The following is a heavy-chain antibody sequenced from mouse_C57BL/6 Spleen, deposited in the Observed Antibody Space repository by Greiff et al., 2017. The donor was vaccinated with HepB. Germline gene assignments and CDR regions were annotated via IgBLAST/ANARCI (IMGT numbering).Heavy chain of an antibody. V-gene: IGHV10-1*01. D-gene: IGHD2-1*01. CDR1: GFSFNTYA. Sequence: EVQLQESGGGLVQPKGSLKLSCAASGFSFNTYAMNWVRQAPGKGLEWVARIRSKSNNYATYYADSVKDRFTISRDDSESMLYLQMNNLKTEDTAMYYCVRQGGNHEAMDYWGQGTSVTVSS. CDR3: VRQGGNHEAMDY. CDR2: IRSKSNNYAT. J-gene: IGHJ4*01.